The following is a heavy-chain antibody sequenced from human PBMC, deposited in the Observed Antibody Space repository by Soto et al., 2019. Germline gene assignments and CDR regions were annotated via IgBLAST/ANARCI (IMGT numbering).Heavy chain of an antibody. D-gene: IGHD5-18*01. J-gene: IGHJ4*02. V-gene: IGHV1-8*01. CDR3: AREKSYGYADS. CDR1: GYTFTSYD. Sequence: QVQLVQSGAEVKKAGASVKVSCKASGYTFTSYDINWVRQATGQGLEWMGWMTPNSGNTGYAQKFQGRVTMTRSTSIRTAYMALSRLRSQDTAVYYCAREKSYGYADSWGQGTLVTVPS. CDR2: MTPNSGNT.